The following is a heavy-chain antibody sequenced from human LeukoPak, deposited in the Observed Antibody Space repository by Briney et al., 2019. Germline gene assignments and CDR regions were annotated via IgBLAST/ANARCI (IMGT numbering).Heavy chain of an antibody. D-gene: IGHD4-17*01. CDR2: INHSGST. CDR1: GGSFSGYY. Sequence: SETLSLTCAVYGGSFSGYYWSWIRQPPGKGLEWIGEINHSGSTNYNPSLKSRVTIPVDTSKNQFSLKLSSVTAADTAVYYCARAYGDNDYWGQGTLVTVSS. CDR3: ARAYGDNDY. V-gene: IGHV4-34*01. J-gene: IGHJ4*02.